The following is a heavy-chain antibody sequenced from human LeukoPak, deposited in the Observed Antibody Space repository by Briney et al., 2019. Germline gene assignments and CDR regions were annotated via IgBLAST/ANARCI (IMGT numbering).Heavy chain of an antibody. J-gene: IGHJ4*02. CDR1: GFTYTKHA. CDR3: ARTLIEYSVSSCYFDY. D-gene: IGHD6-6*01. CDR2: ISYDGSNK. V-gene: IGHV3-30*04. Sequence: GGSLRLSCAASGFTYTKHAMHWVRQAPGKGLEWVAVISYDGSNKKYADSVKGRFTISRDNSKNTLYLQMNSRRAEDTAVYYCARTLIEYSVSSCYFDYWGQGTLVTVSS.